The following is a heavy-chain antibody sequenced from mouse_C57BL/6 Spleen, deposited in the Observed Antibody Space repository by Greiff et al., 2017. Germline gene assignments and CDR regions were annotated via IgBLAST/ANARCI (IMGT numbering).Heavy chain of an antibody. D-gene: IGHD1-1*01. CDR2: INPSSGYT. Sequence: VQLQQSGAELARPGASVKMSCKASGYTFTSYTMHWVKQRPGQGLAWIGYINPSSGYTKYNQKFKDKATLTADKSSSTAYMQLSSLTSEDSAVYYCARVSDYYGSSYDYAMDYWGQGTSGTVSS. CDR1: GYTFTSYT. J-gene: IGHJ4*01. CDR3: ARVSDYYGSSYDYAMDY. V-gene: IGHV1-4*01.